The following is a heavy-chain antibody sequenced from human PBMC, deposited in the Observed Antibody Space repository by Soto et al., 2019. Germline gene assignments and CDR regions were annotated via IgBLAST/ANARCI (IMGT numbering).Heavy chain of an antibody. CDR2: IWYDGSDK. V-gene: IGHV3-33*01. CDR3: ARDKATLAKYYYYGMDV. Sequence: GGSLRLSCAASGFTFSNYGMHWVRQAPGKGLEWVAVIWYDGSDKYYADSAKGRFTLSRDNSKSTLYLQMNSLRAEDTAVYYCARDKATLAKYYYYGMDVWGQGTTVTVSS. CDR1: GFTFSNYG. J-gene: IGHJ6*02.